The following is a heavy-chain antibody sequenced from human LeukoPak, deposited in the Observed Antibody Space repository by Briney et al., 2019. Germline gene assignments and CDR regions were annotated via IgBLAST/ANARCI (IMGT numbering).Heavy chain of an antibody. CDR3: ARVSWNDY. CDR2: INPNSGGT. D-gene: IGHD1-1*01. J-gene: IGHJ4*02. Sequence: ASVKVSCKASGGTFSSYAISWVRQAPGQGLEWMGWINPNSGGTNYAQKFQGRVTMTRDTSISTVYMELSSLRFDDTAVYYCARVSWNDYWGQGTLVTVSS. V-gene: IGHV1-2*02. CDR1: GGTFSSYA.